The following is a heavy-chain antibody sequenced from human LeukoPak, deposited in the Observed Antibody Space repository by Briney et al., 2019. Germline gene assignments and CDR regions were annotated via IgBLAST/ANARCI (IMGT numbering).Heavy chain of an antibody. V-gene: IGHV1-3*01. J-gene: IGHJ4*02. D-gene: IGHD4-17*01. CDR2: INAGNGNT. CDR3: ARSHDYGADY. Sequence: ASVKVSCKASGYIFISYGINWVRQAPGQGLEWMGWINAGNGNTKYSQKFQGRVTITRDTSASTAYMELSSLRSEDTAVYYCARSHDYGADYWGQGTLVTVSS. CDR1: GYIFISYG.